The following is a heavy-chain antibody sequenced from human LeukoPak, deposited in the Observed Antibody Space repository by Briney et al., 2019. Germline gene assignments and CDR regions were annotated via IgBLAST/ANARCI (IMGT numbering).Heavy chain of an antibody. D-gene: IGHD4-17*01. J-gene: IGHJ4*02. Sequence: GGSLRLSCAASGLTVSSNYMSWVRQAPGKGLEWVSVIYSGGSTYYADSVKGRFTISRDNSKNTLYLQMNSLKAEDTAGYYWDRVPSGDYRYDYWGQGTLVTVSS. CDR3: DRVPSGDYRYDY. CDR2: IYSGGST. CDR1: GLTVSSNY. V-gene: IGHV3-66*02.